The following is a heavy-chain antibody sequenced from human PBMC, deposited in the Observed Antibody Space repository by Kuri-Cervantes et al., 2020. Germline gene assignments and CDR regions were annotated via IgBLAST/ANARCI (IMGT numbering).Heavy chain of an antibody. D-gene: IGHD3-10*01. J-gene: IGHJ4*02. V-gene: IGHV4-39*01. CDR2: IYYSGRT. CDR1: GGSISSSSYY. CDR3: ARRAVGVTRALRD. Sequence: SETLSLSCTVSGGSISSSSYYWGWIRQPPGKGLEWIGNIYYSGRTYYNPSLKSRVTISVDTSKNQFPLKLSSVTAADTAVYYCARRAVGVTRALRDWGQGTLVTVSS.